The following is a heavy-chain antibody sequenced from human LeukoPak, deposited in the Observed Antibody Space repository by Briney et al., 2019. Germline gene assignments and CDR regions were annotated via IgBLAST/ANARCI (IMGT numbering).Heavy chain of an antibody. V-gene: IGHV4-34*01. D-gene: IGHD6-19*01. CDR3: ARRGWGRSSGKDY. Sequence: AETLSLTCAVYGGSFSGYYWSWIRQPPGKGLEWIGEINHSGSTNYNPSLKSRVTISVDTSKNQFSLKLSSVTAADTAVYYCARRGWGRSSGKDYWGQGTLVTVSS. CDR2: INHSGST. CDR1: GGSFSGYY. J-gene: IGHJ4*02.